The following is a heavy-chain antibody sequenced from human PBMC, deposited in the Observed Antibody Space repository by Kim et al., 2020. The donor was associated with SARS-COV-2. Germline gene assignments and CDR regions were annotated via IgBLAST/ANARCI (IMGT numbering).Heavy chain of an antibody. J-gene: IGHJ4*02. Sequence: SETLSLTCSVSGVSMNSYQWNWIRQSPGKGLESIGFIYYSGRTNYNPSLNSRVIISIDTSKNQFSLHLTSVTPADTAVYYCARGSSSSSSFDYWGQGALVTVSS. V-gene: IGHV4-59*13. CDR1: GVSMNSYQ. D-gene: IGHD2-2*01. CDR3: ARGSSSSSSFDY. CDR2: IYYSGRT.